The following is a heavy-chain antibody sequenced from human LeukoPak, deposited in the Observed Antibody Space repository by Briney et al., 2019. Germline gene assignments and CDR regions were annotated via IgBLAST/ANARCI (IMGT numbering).Heavy chain of an antibody. J-gene: IGHJ6*04. CDR1: GFSFSTSW. V-gene: IGHV3-74*01. Sequence: PGGSLRLSCAASGFSFSTSWMHWVRQAAAKGLVWVSRLNSDGSNTIYADSVKGRSTISRDNAKNTLYLQMNSLRAEDTAVYYCARDNYYSIDVWGKGTTVTVSS. CDR3: ARDNYYSIDV. CDR2: LNSDGSNT.